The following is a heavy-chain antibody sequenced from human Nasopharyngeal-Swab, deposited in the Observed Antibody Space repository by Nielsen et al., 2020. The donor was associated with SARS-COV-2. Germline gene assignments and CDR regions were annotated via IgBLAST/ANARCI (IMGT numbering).Heavy chain of an antibody. CDR3: ARWGDTREVVAATYCFDA. Sequence: ASVKISCKAAGYTFTRYYIHWVRQAPGQGLEWMGIINPGGGSARYSQNFQGGVTMTRDTATSTVYMELSSMRSEDTAVYYCARWGDTREVVAATYCFDAWGQGTLVPLPS. CDR2: INPGGGSA. D-gene: IGHD2-15*01. CDR1: GYTFTRYY. V-gene: IGHV1-46*01. J-gene: IGHJ5*02.